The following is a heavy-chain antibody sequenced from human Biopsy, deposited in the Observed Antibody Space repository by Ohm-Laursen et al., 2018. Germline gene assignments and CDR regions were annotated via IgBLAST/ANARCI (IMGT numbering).Heavy chain of an antibody. CDR2: ISGSSTYI. D-gene: IGHD3-16*01. CDR3: ATSGAADSWGNYYGMDV. Sequence: SLRLSCAASGVTLSGYKMNWVRQAPGKGLEWVSSISGSSTYIYYADSVKGRFTISRDNAKNSLSLQINSLRADDTAVYYCATSGAADSWGNYYGMDVWGQGTTVTVSS. J-gene: IGHJ6*02. V-gene: IGHV3-21*01. CDR1: GVTLSGYK.